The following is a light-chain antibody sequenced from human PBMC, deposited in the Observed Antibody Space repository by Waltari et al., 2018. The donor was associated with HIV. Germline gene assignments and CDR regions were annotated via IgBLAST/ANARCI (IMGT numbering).Light chain of an antibody. CDR1: SSNIGNTA. J-gene: IGLJ2*01. CDR2: YDD. CDR3: AAWDDSLNGVV. V-gene: IGLV1-36*01. Sequence: QSLLTQPPSVSEAPRQRVTISCSGSSSNIGNTAVNCYQQLPVKPPKLLIYYDDLLASGVSDRFSGSKSSTSASLAISGLQPEDESDYYCAAWDDSLNGVVFGGGTKLTVL.